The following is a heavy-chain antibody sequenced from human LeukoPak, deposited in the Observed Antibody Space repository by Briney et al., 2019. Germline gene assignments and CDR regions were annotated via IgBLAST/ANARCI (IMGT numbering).Heavy chain of an antibody. CDR2: ISAYNGNT. Sequence: ASVKVSCKASGYTFTSYGISWVRQAPGQGLEWMGWISAYNGNTNYAQKLQGRVTMTTDTSTSTAYMELRSLRSDDTAVYYCAIRYCSSTSCPTLGAFDIWGQGTMVTVSS. J-gene: IGHJ3*02. V-gene: IGHV1-18*01. D-gene: IGHD2-2*01. CDR3: AIRYCSSTSCPTLGAFDI. CDR1: GYTFTSYG.